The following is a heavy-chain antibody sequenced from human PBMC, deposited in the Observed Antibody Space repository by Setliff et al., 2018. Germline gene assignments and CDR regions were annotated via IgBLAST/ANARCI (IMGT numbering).Heavy chain of an antibody. V-gene: IGHV1-46*01. CDR1: GYTFSDYG. CDR2: INPGGGSA. CDR3: ARAGVAAADRKGLLEY. Sequence: ASVKVSCKASGYTFSDYGISWVRQAPGQGLEWMGIINPGGGSASIVQKFQGRVIMTSDTSTSTVYMEVTGLTSEDTAVYYCARAGVAAADRKGLLEYWGQGTLVTVSS. D-gene: IGHD6-13*01. J-gene: IGHJ4*02.